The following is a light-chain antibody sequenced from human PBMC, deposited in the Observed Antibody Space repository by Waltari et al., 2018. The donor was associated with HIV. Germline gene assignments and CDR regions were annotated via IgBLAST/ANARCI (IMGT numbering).Light chain of an antibody. Sequence: DIQMTQSPSSLSASVGDRVTITCQASQDISNYLNWYQQKPGKAPKLLIYDASNLETGVPSRFSGSGSGTDFTSTISSLQPEDIATYYCQQYDNPLYTFGQGTKLEIK. CDR3: QQYDNPLYT. CDR1: QDISNY. V-gene: IGKV1-33*01. CDR2: DAS. J-gene: IGKJ2*01.